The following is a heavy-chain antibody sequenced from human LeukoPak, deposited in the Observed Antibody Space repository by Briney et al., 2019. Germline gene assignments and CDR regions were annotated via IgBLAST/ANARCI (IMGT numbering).Heavy chain of an antibody. CDR3: VRSAFGDYSFDY. Sequence: SETLSLTCSVSGGSISSYYWGWIRQPPGKGLEWIGYIFHSGSTNSNPSLKSRVTISVDTSKNQFSLKLSSVTAADTAVYYCVRSAFGDYSFDYWGQGTLVTVSS. CDR2: IFHSGST. CDR1: GGSISSYY. D-gene: IGHD3-16*01. J-gene: IGHJ4*02. V-gene: IGHV4-59*01.